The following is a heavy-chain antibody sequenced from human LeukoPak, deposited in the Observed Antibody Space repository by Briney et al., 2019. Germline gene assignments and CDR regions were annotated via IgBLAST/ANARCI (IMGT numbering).Heavy chain of an antibody. CDR2: ISYDGSNK. CDR1: VFTFSNYP. Sequence: GEALRLSCSAYVFTFSNYPIHWVPQAPGKGLERDAAISYDGSNKYYADSVRRQFPIPIHNSKNTLYLPMNSLRAEDTAVYYCAREVGWEHSSFSWGQGTLVTVSS. J-gene: IGHJ5*02. CDR3: AREVGWEHSSFS. D-gene: IGHD6-6*01. V-gene: IGHV3-30*04.